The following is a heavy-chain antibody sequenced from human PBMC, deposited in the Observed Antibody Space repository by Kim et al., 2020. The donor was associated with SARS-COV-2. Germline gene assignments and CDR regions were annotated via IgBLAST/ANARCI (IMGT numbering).Heavy chain of an antibody. D-gene: IGHD1-26*01. CDR3: ARASRGATPFDY. J-gene: IGHJ4*02. Sequence: SYHPSLKSRVTISVDTSKNQFSLKLSSVTAADTAVYYCARASRGATPFDYWGQGTLVTVSS. V-gene: IGHV4-39*07.